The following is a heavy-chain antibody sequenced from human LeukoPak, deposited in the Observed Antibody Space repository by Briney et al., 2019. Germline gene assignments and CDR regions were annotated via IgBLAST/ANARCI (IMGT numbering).Heavy chain of an antibody. CDR2: ILYDGSNE. D-gene: IGHD6-25*01. J-gene: IGHJ4*02. CDR3: ARMNRGSGDY. CDR1: GFIFSNYA. V-gene: IGHV3-30-3*01. Sequence: GGSLRLSCAASGFIFSNYAIHWVRQAPGKGLEWVAVILYDGSNEYYADSVKGRFTISRDNSKNTVYLQMNSLRPEDTGVYYCARMNRGSGDYWGQGTLVTVSS.